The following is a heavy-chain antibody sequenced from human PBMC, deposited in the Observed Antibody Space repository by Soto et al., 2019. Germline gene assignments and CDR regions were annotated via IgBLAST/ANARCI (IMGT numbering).Heavy chain of an antibody. Sequence: EEQLVESGGGLVKPGGSLRLSCAASGFTFSSYSMNWVRQAPGEGLEFVSSISTTSTYIYYADSVKGRFTISRDNTKNSLYLQMNSLRAEDTAVYYCAGDTRGGYSGVDYWGQGTLVTVSS. V-gene: IGHV3-21*01. CDR1: GFTFSSYS. D-gene: IGHD5-12*01. J-gene: IGHJ4*02. CDR2: ISTTSTYI. CDR3: AGDTRGGYSGVDY.